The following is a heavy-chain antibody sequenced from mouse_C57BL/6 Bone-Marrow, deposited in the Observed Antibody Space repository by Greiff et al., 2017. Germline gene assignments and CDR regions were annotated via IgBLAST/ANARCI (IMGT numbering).Heavy chain of an antibody. CDR2: IHPNSGST. J-gene: IGHJ2*01. CDR3: ARSALNYLDY. Sequence: VKLQQPGAELVKPGASVKLSCKASGYTFTSYWMHWVKQRPGQGLEWIGMIHPNSGSTNYNEKFKSKATLTVDKSSSTAYMQLSSLTSEDSAVYYCARSALNYLDYWGQGTTLTVSS. CDR1: GYTFTSYW. V-gene: IGHV1-64*01.